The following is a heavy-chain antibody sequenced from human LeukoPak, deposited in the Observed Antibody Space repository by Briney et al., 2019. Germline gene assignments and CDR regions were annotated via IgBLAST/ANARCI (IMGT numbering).Heavy chain of an antibody. CDR1: GGSISSGSYY. J-gene: IGHJ6*03. V-gene: IGHV4-61*02. CDR3: ARGRNYMDV. CDR2: IYTSGST. Sequence: SQTLSLTCTFSGGSISSGSYYWSWIRQPAGKGLEWIGRIYTSGSTNYNPPLRSRVPMSVDTSKNQFSLKLSSVTAADTAVYYCARGRNYMDVWGKGTTVTTSS.